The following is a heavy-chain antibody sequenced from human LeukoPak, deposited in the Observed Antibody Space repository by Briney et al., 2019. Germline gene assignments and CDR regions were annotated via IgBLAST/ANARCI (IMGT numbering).Heavy chain of an antibody. D-gene: IGHD3-22*01. J-gene: IGHJ3*02. CDR1: GYTFTSYD. CDR3: ARGLYYYDSSGYYASDAFDI. CDR2: MNPNSGNT. V-gene: IGHV1-8*03. Sequence: ASVKVSCKASGYTFTSYDINWVRQATGQGLEWMGWMNPNSGNTGYAQKFQGRVTITRNTSISTAYMELSSLRSEDTAVCYCARGLYYYDSSGYYASDAFDIWGQGTMVTVSS.